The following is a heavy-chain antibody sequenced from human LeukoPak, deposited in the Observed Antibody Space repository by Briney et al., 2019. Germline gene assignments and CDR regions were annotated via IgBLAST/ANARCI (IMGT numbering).Heavy chain of an antibody. CDR1: GGSISSSSYY. CDR2: IYYSGST. D-gene: IGHD3-9*01. Sequence: SETLSLTCTVSGGSISSSSYYWGWIRQPPGKGLEWIGSIYYSGSTYYNPSLKSRVTISVDTSKNQFSLKLSSVTAADTAVYYCARVKSVTGLGPAEIDFWGQGTLVTVSS. V-gene: IGHV4-39*07. CDR3: ARVKSVTGLGPAEIDF. J-gene: IGHJ4*02.